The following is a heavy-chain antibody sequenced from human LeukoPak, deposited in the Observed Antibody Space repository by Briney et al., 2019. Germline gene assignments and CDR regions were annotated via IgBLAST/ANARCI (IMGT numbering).Heavy chain of an antibody. D-gene: IGHD2-15*01. CDR1: GFTFDDYA. J-gene: IGHJ4*02. V-gene: IGHV3-9*01. CDR3: ARDPLHEYCRGGSCYLFDY. CDR2: ICWNSGSI. Sequence: QSGGSLRLSCAASGFTFDDYAMHWVRQAPGKGLEWVSGICWNSGSIGYADSVKGRFTISRDNAKNSLYLQMNSLRAEDTAVYYCARDPLHEYCRGGSCYLFDYWGQGTLVTVSS.